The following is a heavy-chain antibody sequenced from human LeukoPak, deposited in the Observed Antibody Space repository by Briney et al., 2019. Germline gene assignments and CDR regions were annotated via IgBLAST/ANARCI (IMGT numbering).Heavy chain of an antibody. Sequence: SVKVSCKASGGTFSGYAISWVRQASGQGLEWMGGIIPISPTANYAQKFQGRLTITTDEFTTTAYMELSSLRSEDTAVYYCATGRVSDTTLVTWFDPWGQGTLVTVSS. CDR1: GGTFSGYA. D-gene: IGHD5-18*01. J-gene: IGHJ5*02. V-gene: IGHV1-69*05. CDR2: IIPISPTA. CDR3: ATGRVSDTTLVTWFDP.